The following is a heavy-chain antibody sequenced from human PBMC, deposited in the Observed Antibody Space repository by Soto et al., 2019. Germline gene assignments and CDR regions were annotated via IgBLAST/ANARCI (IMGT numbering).Heavy chain of an antibody. Sequence: QVQLVQSGAEVKKPGASVKVSCKVSGYTLTELSMHWVRQAPGKGLEWMGGFDPEDGETIYAQKFQGRVTMTEDTSTDTAYMELSSLRSEDTAVYYCATSPGIAVAGTWKGPDWFDPWGQGTLVTVSS. V-gene: IGHV1-24*01. CDR2: FDPEDGET. J-gene: IGHJ5*02. CDR1: GYTLTELS. CDR3: ATSPGIAVAGTWKGPDWFDP. D-gene: IGHD6-19*01.